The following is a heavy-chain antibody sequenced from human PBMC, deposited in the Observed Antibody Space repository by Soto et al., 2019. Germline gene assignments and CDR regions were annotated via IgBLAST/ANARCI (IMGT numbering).Heavy chain of an antibody. CDR2: IYYSGST. V-gene: IGHV4-31*03. J-gene: IGHJ5*02. CDR1: GGSISSGGYY. D-gene: IGHD6-13*01. Sequence: SETLSLTCTVSGGSISSGGYYWSWIRQHPGKGLEWIGYIYYSGSTYYNPSLKSRVTISVDTSKNQFSLKLSSVTAADTAVYYCARVAPPRIAAAFTWFDPWGQGTLVTVSS. CDR3: ARVAPPRIAAAFTWFDP.